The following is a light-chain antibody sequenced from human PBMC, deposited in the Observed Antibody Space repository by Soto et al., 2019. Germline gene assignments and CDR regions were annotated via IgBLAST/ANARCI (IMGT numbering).Light chain of an antibody. CDR3: QQYGSSLRT. J-gene: IGKJ1*01. CDR1: QSVSSNY. V-gene: IGKV3-20*01. Sequence: EIVLTQSPGTLSLSPGERATLSCRASQSVSSNYLAWYQQKPGQAPRLLIYGASTRATGIPDRFSGSGSGTDFTLTLSRLEPEDFAVYYCQQYGSSLRTFGQGTKVEIK. CDR2: GAS.